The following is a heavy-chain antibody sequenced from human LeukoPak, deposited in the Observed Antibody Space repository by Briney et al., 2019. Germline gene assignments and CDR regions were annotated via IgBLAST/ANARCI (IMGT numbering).Heavy chain of an antibody. CDR3: AKLSSNWYFDS. V-gene: IGHV4-39*01. CDR1: GGPISSNIYF. J-gene: IGHJ4*02. Sequence: SETLSLTCTVSGGPISSNIYFWGWIRQTPEKGLEWIGNIYFSGATYYNPSLKSRVTISVDTSKNQFSLSLSVVAAADTAVYYCAKLSSNWYFDSWGRGTLVTVSS. D-gene: IGHD1-1*01. CDR2: IYFSGAT.